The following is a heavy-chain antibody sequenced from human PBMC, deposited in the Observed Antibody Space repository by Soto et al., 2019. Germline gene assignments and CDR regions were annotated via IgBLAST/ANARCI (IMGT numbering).Heavy chain of an antibody. Sequence: GASVKVSCKASGGTFSSYGISWVRQAPGQGLEWMGGIIPIFGTANYGQKFQGRVTITADKSTSTAYMELSSLRSEDTAVYYCARYGARGSSWYGEKNGMDVWGQGTTVTVSS. V-gene: IGHV1-69*06. J-gene: IGHJ6*02. CDR3: ARYGARGSSWYGEKNGMDV. D-gene: IGHD6-13*01. CDR1: GGTFSSYG. CDR2: IIPIFGTA.